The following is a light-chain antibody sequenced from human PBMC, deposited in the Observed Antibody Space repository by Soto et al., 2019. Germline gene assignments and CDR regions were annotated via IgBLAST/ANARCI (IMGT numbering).Light chain of an antibody. CDR1: QSVSSSY. J-gene: IGKJ3*01. CDR2: GAS. CDR3: QQYGSSPGFT. V-gene: IGKV3-20*01. Sequence: EIVLTQSPGTLSLSPGERATLSCRASQSVSSSYLAWYQQKPGQAPMLLIYGASSRATGIPDRFSGSGSGTDFTLTISRLEPEDFEVYYCQQYGSSPGFTFGPGTKVDIK.